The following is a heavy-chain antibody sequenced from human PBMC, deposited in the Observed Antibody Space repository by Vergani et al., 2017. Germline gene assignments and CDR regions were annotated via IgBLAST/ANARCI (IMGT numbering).Heavy chain of an antibody. CDR2: INHSGST. CDR3: ARGGGSYFGY. V-gene: IGHV4-34*01. D-gene: IGHD1-26*01. Sequence: QVQLQQWGAGLLKPSETLSLTCAVYGGSFSGYYWSWIRQPPGKGLEWIGEINHSGSTNYNPSLKSLVTISVDTSKNQFSLKLSSVTAADTAVYYCARGGGSYFGYWGQGTLVTVSS. CDR1: GGSFSGYY. J-gene: IGHJ4*02.